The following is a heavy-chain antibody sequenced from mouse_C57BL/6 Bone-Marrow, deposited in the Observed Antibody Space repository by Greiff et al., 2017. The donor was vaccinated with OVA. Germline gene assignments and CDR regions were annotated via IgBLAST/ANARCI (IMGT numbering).Heavy chain of an antibody. CDR3: ARHRLVWYAMDY. J-gene: IGHJ4*01. CDR1: GFTFSSYG. D-gene: IGHD6-2*01. V-gene: IGHV5-6*01. Sequence: EVQVVESGGDLVKPGGSLKLSCAASGFTFSSYGMSWVRQTPDKRLEWVATISSGGSYTYYPDSVKGRFTISRDNAKNTLYLQMSSLKSEDTAMYYCARHRLVWYAMDYWGQGTSVTVSS. CDR2: ISSGGSYT.